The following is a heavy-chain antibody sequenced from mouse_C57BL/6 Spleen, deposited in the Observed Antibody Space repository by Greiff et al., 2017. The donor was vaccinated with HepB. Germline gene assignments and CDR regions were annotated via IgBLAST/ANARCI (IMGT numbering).Heavy chain of an antibody. CDR2: IDPETGGT. V-gene: IGHV1-15*01. J-gene: IGHJ2*01. CDR3: TRITITRNRDYFDY. D-gene: IGHD1-1*01. Sequence: QVQLQQSGAELVRPGASVTLSCKASGYTFTDYEMHWVKQTPVHGLEWIGAIDPETGGTAYNQKFKGKAILTADKSSSTAYMELRSLTSEDSAVYYCTRITITRNRDYFDYWGQGTTLTVSS. CDR1: GYTFTDYE.